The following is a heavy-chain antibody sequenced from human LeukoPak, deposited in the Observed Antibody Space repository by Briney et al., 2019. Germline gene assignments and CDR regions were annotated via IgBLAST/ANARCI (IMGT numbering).Heavy chain of an antibody. J-gene: IGHJ4*02. D-gene: IGHD3-3*01. CDR3: AKTIFATLPPLDY. Sequence: PGGSLRLSCAASGFTFSSYSMNWVRQAPGKGLEWVSSISSSSSYIYYADSVKGRFTISRDNSKNTLYLQMNSLRAEDTAVYYCAKTIFATLPPLDYWGQGTLVTVSS. CDR1: GFTFSSYS. CDR2: ISSSSSYI. V-gene: IGHV3-21*04.